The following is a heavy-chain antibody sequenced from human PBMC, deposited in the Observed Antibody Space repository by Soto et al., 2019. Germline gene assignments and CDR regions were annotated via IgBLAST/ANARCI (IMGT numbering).Heavy chain of an antibody. CDR3: ARDREVWLRGWGFDP. CDR1: GGYIISSSYC. J-gene: IGHJ5*02. D-gene: IGHD2-21*01. CDR2: IYDSGIT. V-gene: IGHV4-39*06. Sequence: SEPQSLACTVSGGYIISSSYCWGWTGQPPGKGLEWMGSIYDSGITSCRPALRCRVTSAVDTSKNQFPLKLTSVTAADTAVYYCARDREVWLRGWGFDPWGQGALVTVSS.